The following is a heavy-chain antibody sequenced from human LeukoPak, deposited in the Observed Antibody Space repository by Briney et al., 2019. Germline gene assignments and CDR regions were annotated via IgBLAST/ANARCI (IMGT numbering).Heavy chain of an antibody. V-gene: IGHV4-39*01. Sequence: SETLSLTCIVSGGSISSGDYYWAWIRQPPGRGLEWIGSIYYSGSTHYNPSLKSRVTISVDTSKNQFSLRLTSVTAADTVMYYCARLQLAAAGNRWFDPWGQGTLVTVSS. CDR2: IYYSGST. CDR3: ARLQLAAAGNRWFDP. D-gene: IGHD6-13*01. J-gene: IGHJ5*02. CDR1: GGSISSGDYY.